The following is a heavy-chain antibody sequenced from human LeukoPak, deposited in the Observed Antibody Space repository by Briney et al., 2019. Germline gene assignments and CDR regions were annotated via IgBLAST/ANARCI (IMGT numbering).Heavy chain of an antibody. CDR1: GFTFSGYS. V-gene: IGHV3-21*01. CDR2: FGTRSTSI. J-gene: IGHJ4*02. Sequence: GGSLRLSCTASGFTFSGYSMNWMRQAPGKGLEWVSSFGTRSTSIYHAGSVKGRFAISRDNAKNSLYLQMNSLRAEDTALYYCAREVSEGFDFWGQGTLVTVSS. CDR3: AREVSEGFDF. D-gene: IGHD3-22*01.